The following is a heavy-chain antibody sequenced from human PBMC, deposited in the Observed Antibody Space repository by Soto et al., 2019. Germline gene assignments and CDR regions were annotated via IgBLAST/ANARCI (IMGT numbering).Heavy chain of an antibody. D-gene: IGHD3-16*01. CDR2: INAGNGNT. CDR3: ARGGLALMDA. CDR1: GYTFTSYA. J-gene: IGHJ6*02. Sequence: QVQVVQSGAEVKKPGASVKVSCKASGYTFTSYAMHWVRQAPGQRLEWMGWINAGNGNTKYSQKFQGRVNIIRDTSASTAYMELSSMRTEDTAVYYCARGGLALMDAWGQGTTVTVSS. V-gene: IGHV1-3*01.